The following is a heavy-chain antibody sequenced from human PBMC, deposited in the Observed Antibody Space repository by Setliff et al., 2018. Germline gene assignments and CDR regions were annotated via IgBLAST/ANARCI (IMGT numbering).Heavy chain of an antibody. CDR1: GESFSGFH. V-gene: IGHV4-34*01. D-gene: IGHD1-1*01. CDR2: INHSGNT. J-gene: IGHJ4*02. CDR3: AKGGGRYHSDS. Sequence: TSETLSLTCGVFGESFSGFHWSWIRQPPGKGLEWIGEINHSGNTNYNPSLKSRVTISLDTSKNQFSLKLTSMTAADTAVYYCAKGGGRYHSDSWGQGILVTVSS.